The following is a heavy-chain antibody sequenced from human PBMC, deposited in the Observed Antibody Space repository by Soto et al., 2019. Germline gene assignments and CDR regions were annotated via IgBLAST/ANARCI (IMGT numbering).Heavy chain of an antibody. Sequence: SGPTLVNPTQTLTLTCTFSGFSLTTSGVGVGWIRQPPGKALEWLALIYWNDDKRYSPSLRGRLTITKDTSKNQVVLAMTNMDPVDTATYYCAHHTITPATNWFDPWGLGTLVTVS. V-gene: IGHV2-5*01. CDR3: AHHTITPATNWFDP. CDR2: IYWNDDK. D-gene: IGHD2-2*01. CDR1: GFSLTTSGVG. J-gene: IGHJ5*02.